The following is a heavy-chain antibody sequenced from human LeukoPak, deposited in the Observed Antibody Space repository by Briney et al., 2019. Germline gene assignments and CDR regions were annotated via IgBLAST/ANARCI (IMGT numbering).Heavy chain of an antibody. CDR3: WMGVITAAFDI. D-gene: IGHD3-22*01. J-gene: IGHJ3*02. Sequence: PGGSLRLSCAASGFTFSTYAMTWVRQAPGKGLEWVSSISSSSSYIYYADSVKGRFTISRDNAKNSLYLQMNSLRAEDTAVYYCWMGVITAAFDIWGQGTMVTVSS. CDR2: ISSSSSYI. CDR1: GFTFSTYA. V-gene: IGHV3-21*01.